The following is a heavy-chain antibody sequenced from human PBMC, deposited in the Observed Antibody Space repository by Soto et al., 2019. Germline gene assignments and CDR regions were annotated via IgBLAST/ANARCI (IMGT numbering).Heavy chain of an antibody. CDR3: ARDHSMTFGGANFDS. D-gene: IGHD3-16*01. Sequence: EVQLVESGEGFVQSGGSLRLSCAASGFAFSTFSMNWVRQAPGKGLGWISYISSGGTTSQYADSVRGRFTISRDNAKNSLSLQMDSLTAEDTAVYYCARDHSMTFGGANFDSWGQGVLVTVSS. J-gene: IGHJ4*02. CDR2: ISSGGTTS. V-gene: IGHV3-48*01. CDR1: GFAFSTFS.